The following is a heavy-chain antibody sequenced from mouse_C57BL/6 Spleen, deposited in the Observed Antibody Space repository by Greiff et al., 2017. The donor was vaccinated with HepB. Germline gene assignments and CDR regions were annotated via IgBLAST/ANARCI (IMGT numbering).Heavy chain of an antibody. D-gene: IGHD1-1*01. CDR2: ISYDGSN. CDR1: GYSITSGYY. J-gene: IGHJ4*01. V-gene: IGHV3-6*01. CDR3: ALTVVATDYAMDY. Sequence: EVQLQESGPGLVKPSQSLSLTCSVTGYSITSGYYWNWIRQFPGNKLEWMGYISYDGSNNYNPSLKNRISITRDTSKNQFFLKLNSVTTEDTATYYCALTVVATDYAMDYWGQGTSVTVSS.